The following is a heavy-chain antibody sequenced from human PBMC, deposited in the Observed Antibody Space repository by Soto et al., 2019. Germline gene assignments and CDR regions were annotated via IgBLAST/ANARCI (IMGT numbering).Heavy chain of an antibody. Sequence: QVQLVQSGAEVKKPGSSVKVSCKASGGTFSSYTISWVRQAPGQGLEWMGRIIPILGIANYAQKFQGRVTXTXXKSTSTAYMELSSLRSEDTAVYYCATHSPGATNGYWGQGTLVTVSS. D-gene: IGHD1-26*01. CDR1: GGTFSSYT. CDR2: IIPILGIA. J-gene: IGHJ4*02. CDR3: ATHSPGATNGY. V-gene: IGHV1-69*02.